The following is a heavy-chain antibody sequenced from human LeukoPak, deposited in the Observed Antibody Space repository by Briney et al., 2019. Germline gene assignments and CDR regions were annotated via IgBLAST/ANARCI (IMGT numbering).Heavy chain of an antibody. J-gene: IGHJ4*02. V-gene: IGHV3-7*01. CDR2: INQDGGEK. CDR3: ARDIVVVPATFDC. D-gene: IGHD2-2*01. Sequence: GGSLRLSCAASGFTFSSYWMSWVRQAPGKGLEWVAHINQDGGEKFYVDSVKGRFTISRDNAKNSLYLQMNSFRAEDTAMYYCARDIVVVPATFDCWGQGTLVTVSS. CDR1: GFTFSSYW.